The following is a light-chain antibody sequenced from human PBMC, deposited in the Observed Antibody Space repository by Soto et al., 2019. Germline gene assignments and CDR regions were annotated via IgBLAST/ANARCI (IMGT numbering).Light chain of an antibody. J-gene: IGKJ5*01. CDR2: GAS. Sequence: EIVMTQYPATLSVSPGERYTLSCLASQSVSSNLAWYQQKPGQAPRLLIYGASTRATGIPARFSGSGSGTEFTLTISSLQSEDFAVYYCQQSNNWPPITVGRGTRLEIK. CDR3: QQSNNWPPIT. CDR1: QSVSSN. V-gene: IGKV3-15*01.